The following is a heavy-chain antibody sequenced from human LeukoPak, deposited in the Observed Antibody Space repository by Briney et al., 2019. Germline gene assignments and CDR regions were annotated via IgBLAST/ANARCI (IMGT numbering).Heavy chain of an antibody. Sequence: PGGSLRLSCAASGFTFSSYAMSWVRQAPGKGLEWVSYISSSSSTIYYADSVKGRFTISRDNAKNSLYLQMNSLRAEDTAVYYCARVGLLDAFDIWGQGTMVTVSS. CDR3: ARVGLLDAFDI. D-gene: IGHD3-22*01. V-gene: IGHV3-48*01. J-gene: IGHJ3*02. CDR1: GFTFSSYA. CDR2: ISSSSSTI.